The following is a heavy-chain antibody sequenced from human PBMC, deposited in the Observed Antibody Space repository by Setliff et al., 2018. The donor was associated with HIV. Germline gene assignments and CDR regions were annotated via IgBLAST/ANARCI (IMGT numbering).Heavy chain of an antibody. Sequence: ASVKVSCKASGYIFTDYYMHWVRQAPGQELGWMGRINPNSGGTNYAQKFQGRVTMTRDTSISTAYTELSSLRSEDTATYYCAREKVGQQLVIDAFDIWGQGTMVTVSS. CDR2: INPNSGGT. CDR1: GYIFTDYY. J-gene: IGHJ3*02. V-gene: IGHV1-2*06. D-gene: IGHD6-13*01. CDR3: AREKVGQQLVIDAFDI.